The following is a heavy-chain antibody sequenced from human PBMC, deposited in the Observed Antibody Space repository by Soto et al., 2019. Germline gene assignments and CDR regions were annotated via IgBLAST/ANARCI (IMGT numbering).Heavy chain of an antibody. CDR3: ARVRTEGYCSGGSCYPNWFDP. CDR1: GYTFTSYD. V-gene: IGHV1-8*01. CDR2: MNPNSGNT. D-gene: IGHD2-15*01. Sequence: QVQLVQSGAEVKKPGASVKVSCKASGYTFTSYDINWVRQATGQGLEWMGWMNPNSGNTGYAQKFQGRVTMTRTTSISTAYMELSSMRSEDTSVYYCARVRTEGYCSGGSCYPNWFDPWGQRTLVTVSS. J-gene: IGHJ5*02.